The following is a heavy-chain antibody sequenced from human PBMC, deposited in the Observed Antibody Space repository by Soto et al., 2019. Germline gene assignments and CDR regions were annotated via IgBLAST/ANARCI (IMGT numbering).Heavy chain of an antibody. CDR1: GGSISSYY. Sequence: PSETLSLTCTVSGGSISSYYWSWIRQPPGKGLEWIGYIYYSGSTNYNPSLKSRVTISVDTSKNQFSLKLSSVTAADTAVYYCARGNDIPHWFDPWGQGTLVTVS. CDR3: ARGNDIPHWFDP. D-gene: IGHD3-9*01. CDR2: IYYSGST. V-gene: IGHV4-59*01. J-gene: IGHJ5*02.